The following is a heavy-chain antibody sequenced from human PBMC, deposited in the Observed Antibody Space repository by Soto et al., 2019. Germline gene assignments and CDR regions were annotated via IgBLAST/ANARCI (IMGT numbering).Heavy chain of an antibody. Sequence: QVQLQESGPGLVKPSETLSLTCTVSGGSISSYYWSWIRQPPGKGLEWIGYIYYTGSTDHNPSLKSRVTISLDTSKNQVSLQQTSVTAADTAVYYCAAAPRYWGQGVLVTVSS. J-gene: IGHJ4*02. CDR3: AAAPRY. CDR2: IYYTGST. V-gene: IGHV4-59*01. D-gene: IGHD2-15*01. CDR1: GGSISSYY.